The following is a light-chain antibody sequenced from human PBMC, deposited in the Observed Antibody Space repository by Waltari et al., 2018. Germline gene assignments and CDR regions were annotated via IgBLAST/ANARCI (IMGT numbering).Light chain of an antibody. CDR2: EVS. CDR1: SSDVGIYNL. CDR3: CSYAGGSTFV. V-gene: IGLV2-23*02. Sequence: QSALTQPASVSGSPGQSITISCTGTSSDVGIYNLVSWFQQHPGKAPKLMLYEVSKRPSGFSIRFSGSKSGNTASLTISGLQAEDEADYYCCSYAGGSTFVFGIGTKVTVL. J-gene: IGLJ1*01.